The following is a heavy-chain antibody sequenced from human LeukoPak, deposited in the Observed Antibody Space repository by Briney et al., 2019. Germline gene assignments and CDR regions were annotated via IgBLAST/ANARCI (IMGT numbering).Heavy chain of an antibody. J-gene: IGHJ3*02. V-gene: IGHV3-74*01. CDR2: INSDGSST. CDR1: GFTFSSYW. D-gene: IGHD3-22*01. Sequence: GGSLRLSCAASGFTFSSYWMHWVRQAPGKGLVWVSRINSDGSSTSYADSVKGRFAISRDNAKNTLYLQMSSLRAEETAVYYCAFDSIVVVTSDAFDIWGQGTMVTVSS. CDR3: AFDSIVVVTSDAFDI.